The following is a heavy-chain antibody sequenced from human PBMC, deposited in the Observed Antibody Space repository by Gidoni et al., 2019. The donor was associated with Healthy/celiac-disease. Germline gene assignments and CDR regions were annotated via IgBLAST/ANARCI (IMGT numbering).Heavy chain of an antibody. V-gene: IGHV3-33*01. CDR3: ARDNKGLGAFDI. Sequence: QVQLVESGGGVVQPGRSLIPSCARSGFPFSSYGMHWVRQAPAKGLEWVAVIWYDGSNKYYADSVKGRFTISRDNSKNTLYLQMNSLRAEDTAVYYCARDNKGLGAFDIWGQGTMVTVSS. D-gene: IGHD3-22*01. CDR1: GFPFSSYG. J-gene: IGHJ3*02. CDR2: IWYDGSNK.